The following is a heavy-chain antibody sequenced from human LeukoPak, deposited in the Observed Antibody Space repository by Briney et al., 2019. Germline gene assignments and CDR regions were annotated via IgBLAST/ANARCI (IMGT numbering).Heavy chain of an antibody. D-gene: IGHD6-19*01. CDR2: INHSGST. J-gene: IGHJ4*02. CDR1: GGSFSGYY. Sequence: SETLSLTCAVYGGSFSGYYWSWIRQPPGKGLEWIGEINHSGSTNYNPSLKSRVTISVDTSKNQFSLKLSSVTAADTAVYYCARCSGWYMDYWGQGTLVTVSS. V-gene: IGHV4-34*01. CDR3: ARCSGWYMDY.